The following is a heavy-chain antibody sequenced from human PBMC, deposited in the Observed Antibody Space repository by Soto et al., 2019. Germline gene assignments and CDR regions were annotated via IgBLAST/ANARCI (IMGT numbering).Heavy chain of an antibody. CDR1: GGTFSSYA. V-gene: IGHV1-69*13. CDR2: IIPIFGTA. Sequence: GASVKVSCKASGGTFSSYAISWVRQAPGQGLEWMGGIIPIFGTANYAQKFQGRVTITADESTSTAYMELSSLRSEDTAVYYCARPVRGYYDSSGYYPFGYWGQGTLVTVSS. D-gene: IGHD3-22*01. CDR3: ARPVRGYYDSSGYYPFGY. J-gene: IGHJ4*02.